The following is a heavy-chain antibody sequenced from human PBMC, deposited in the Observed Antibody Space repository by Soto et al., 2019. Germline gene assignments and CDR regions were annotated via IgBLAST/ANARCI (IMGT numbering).Heavy chain of an antibody. CDR3: ARQPYDSSGYYYGA. Sequence: QLQLQESGPGLVKPSETLSVTCTVSAGSISRRNYYWGWIRQPPGKGLEWIGSMYSSRNTYNNPSLKGRVTISLDTSKNQFSLKLTSVTAADTAVYYCARQPYDSSGYYYGAWGQGTLVTVSS. J-gene: IGHJ5*02. V-gene: IGHV4-39*01. CDR1: AGSISRRNYY. CDR2: MYSSRNT. D-gene: IGHD3-22*01.